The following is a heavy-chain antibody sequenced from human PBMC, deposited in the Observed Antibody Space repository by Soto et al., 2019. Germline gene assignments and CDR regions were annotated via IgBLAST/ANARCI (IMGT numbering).Heavy chain of an antibody. V-gene: IGHV3-30-3*01. J-gene: IGHJ4*02. Sequence: QVQLVESGGGVVQHGRSLRLSCAASGFTFSSYAMHWVRQAPGKGLEWVAVISYDGSNKYYADSVKGRFTISRDNSKNTLYLQMNSLRAEHTAVYYCARDRTPRVAGTYYFDYWGQGTLVTVSS. D-gene: IGHD6-19*01. CDR1: GFTFSSYA. CDR2: ISYDGSNK. CDR3: ARDRTPRVAGTYYFDY.